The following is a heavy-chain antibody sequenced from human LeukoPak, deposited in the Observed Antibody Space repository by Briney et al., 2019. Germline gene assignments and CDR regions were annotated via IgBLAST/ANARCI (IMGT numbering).Heavy chain of an antibody. CDR1: GYTLTELS. CDR2: FDPEDGET. D-gene: IGHD6-19*01. Sequence: ASVKVSCKVSGYTLTELSMHWVRQAPGNGLEWMGGFDPEDGETVYAHKFQVRVAMTADTSTDTAYMELSSLRSEDTAVYYCATQYSSGWYRPPDAFDIWGQGTMVTVSS. V-gene: IGHV1-24*01. J-gene: IGHJ3*02. CDR3: ATQYSSGWYRPPDAFDI.